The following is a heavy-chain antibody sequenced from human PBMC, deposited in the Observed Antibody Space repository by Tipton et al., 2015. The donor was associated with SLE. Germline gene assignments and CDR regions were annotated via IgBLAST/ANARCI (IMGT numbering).Heavy chain of an antibody. Sequence: TLSLTCTVSGGSIRSGKSYWSWFRQHPGQGLEWIAYIHYHGNTYYNPSLKSRFTISIDASKNQFSLKLSSVTAADTAVYSCARGEDPDPFDSWGRGTMVTVSS. J-gene: IGHJ3*02. CDR2: IHYHGNT. V-gene: IGHV4-31*03. CDR3: ARGEDPDPFDS. CDR1: GGSIRSGKSY.